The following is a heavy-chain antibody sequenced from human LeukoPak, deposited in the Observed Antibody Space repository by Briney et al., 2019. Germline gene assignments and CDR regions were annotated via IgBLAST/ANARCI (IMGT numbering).Heavy chain of an antibody. J-gene: IGHJ4*02. CDR1: GFNFSTYD. CDR2: ISYDGSNK. CDR3: ARDLSPAYYFDY. Sequence: QPGRSLRLSCAASGFNFSTYDMHWVRQAPGKGLEWVAVISYDGSNKYYADSVKGRFTISRDNAKNSLYLQMNSLRAEDTAVYYCARDLSPAYYFDYWGQGTLVTVSS. V-gene: IGHV3-30*03.